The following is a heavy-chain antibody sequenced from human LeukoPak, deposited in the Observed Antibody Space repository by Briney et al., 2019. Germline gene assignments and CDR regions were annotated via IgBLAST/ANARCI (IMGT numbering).Heavy chain of an antibody. J-gene: IGHJ5*02. CDR3: ARVYYDILTGYEWFDP. CDR1: GGSISSSSYY. D-gene: IGHD3-9*01. Sequence: PSETLSLTCTVSGGSISSSSYYWSWIRQPAGKGLEWIGRIYTSGSTNYNPSLKSRVTMSVDTSKNQFSLKLSSVTAADTAVYYCARVYYDILTGYEWFDPWGQGTLVTVSS. CDR2: IYTSGST. V-gene: IGHV4-61*02.